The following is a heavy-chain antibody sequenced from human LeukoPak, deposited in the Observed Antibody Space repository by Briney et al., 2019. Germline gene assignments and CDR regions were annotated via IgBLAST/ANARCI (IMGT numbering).Heavy chain of an antibody. J-gene: IGHJ3*02. CDR2: ISGSGGST. CDR1: GFTFSSYA. D-gene: IGHD3-10*01. Sequence: GGSLRLSCAASGFTFSSYAMSWVRQALGKGLEWVSAISGSGGSTFYADSVKGRFTISRDISKNTLYLQMNSLTAEDTAVYYCAKGTSSYGSGSDAFGIWGQGTMVTVSS. CDR3: AKGTSSYGSGSDAFGI. V-gene: IGHV3-23*01.